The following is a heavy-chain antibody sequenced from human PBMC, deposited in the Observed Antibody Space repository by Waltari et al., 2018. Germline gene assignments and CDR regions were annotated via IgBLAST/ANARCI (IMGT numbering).Heavy chain of an antibody. Sequence: QVQLQESGPGLVKPSQTLSLTCTVSGGSISSGDYYWSWIRQPPGTGLEWIGYIYYSGSTYYNPSLKSRVTISVDTSKNQFSLKLSSVTAADTAVYYCARGAYDILTGYNYYYYMDVWGKGTTVTVSS. CDR1: GGSISSGDYY. CDR2: IYYSGST. D-gene: IGHD3-9*01. V-gene: IGHV4-30-4*08. J-gene: IGHJ6*03. CDR3: ARGAYDILTGYNYYYYMDV.